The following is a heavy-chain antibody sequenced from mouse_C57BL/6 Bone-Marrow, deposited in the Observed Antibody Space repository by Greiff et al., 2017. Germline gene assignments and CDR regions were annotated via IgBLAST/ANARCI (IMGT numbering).Heavy chain of an antibody. D-gene: IGHD1-1*01. CDR3: ALITTVVATSDV. CDR2: IDPNSGGT. V-gene: IGHV1-72*01. CDR1: GYTFTSYW. J-gene: IGHJ1*03. Sequence: QVQLKQPGAELVKPGASVKLSCKASGYTFTSYWMHWVKQRPGRGLEWIGRIDPNSGGTQYNEKFKSKATLTVDKPSSTAYMQRSSLTSEDSAVYCGALITTVVATSDVWGTGTTVTVSS.